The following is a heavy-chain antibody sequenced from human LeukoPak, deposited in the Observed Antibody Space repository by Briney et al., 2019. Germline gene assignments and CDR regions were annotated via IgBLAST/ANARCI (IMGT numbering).Heavy chain of an antibody. CDR3: ALEESGSYNFDY. CDR1: GFTFSSYA. V-gene: IGHV3-30*04. D-gene: IGHD1-26*01. J-gene: IGHJ4*02. CDR2: ISYDGINK. Sequence: GGSLRLSCAASGFTFSSYAMHWVRQAPGKGLEWVAVISYDGINKYYADSVKGRFTISRDNAKNSLYLQMNSLRAEDTAVYYCALEESGSYNFDYWGQGTLVTVSS.